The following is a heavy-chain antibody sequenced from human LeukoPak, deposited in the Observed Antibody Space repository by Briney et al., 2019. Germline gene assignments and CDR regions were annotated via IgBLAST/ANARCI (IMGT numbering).Heavy chain of an antibody. CDR1: GFTFSSYA. CDR3: ARRGYHDSSGYDY. CDR2: ISGRSADI. D-gene: IGHD3-22*01. V-gene: IGHV3-21*06. Sequence: GGSLRLSCAASGFTFSSYAMNWVRQAPGKGLEWVSSISGRSADIYYADSVKGRFTISRDNTKNSVFLQMNNLRVEDTAIYYCARRGYHDSSGYDYWGQGTPVTVSS. J-gene: IGHJ4*02.